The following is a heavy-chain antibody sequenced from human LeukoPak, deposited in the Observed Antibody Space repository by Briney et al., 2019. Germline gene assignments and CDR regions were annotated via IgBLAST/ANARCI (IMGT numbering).Heavy chain of an antibody. J-gene: IGHJ4*02. D-gene: IGHD2-2*03. V-gene: IGHV1-69*13. CDR3: ARDLGYCSSTSCYRSFDY. Sequence: SVTVSCTASGGTFSSYAISWVRQAPGQGLEWMGGIIPIFGTANYAQKFQGRVTITADESTSTAYMELSSLRSEDTAVYYCARDLGYCSSTSCYRSFDYWGQGTLVTVSS. CDR2: IIPIFGTA. CDR1: GGTFSSYA.